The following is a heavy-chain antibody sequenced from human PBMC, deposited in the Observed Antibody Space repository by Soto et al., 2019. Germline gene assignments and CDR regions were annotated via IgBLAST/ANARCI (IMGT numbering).Heavy chain of an antibody. CDR2: IIPIFGTA. Sequence: QVQLVQSGAEVKKPGSSVKVSCKASGGTFSSYAISWVRQAPGQGLEWMGGIIPIFGTANYAQKFQGRVTITADESTSTAYMELSSLRSEDTAVYYCAKDLALAAAGTEGFDYWGQGTLVTVSS. V-gene: IGHV1-69*01. CDR3: AKDLALAAAGTEGFDY. CDR1: GGTFSSYA. J-gene: IGHJ4*02. D-gene: IGHD6-13*01.